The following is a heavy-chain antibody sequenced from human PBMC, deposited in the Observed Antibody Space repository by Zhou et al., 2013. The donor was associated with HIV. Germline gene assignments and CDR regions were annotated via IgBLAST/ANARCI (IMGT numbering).Heavy chain of an antibody. CDR1: GGTFSSHV. D-gene: IGHD3-10*02. CDR2: IIPIFGTI. Sequence: QVQLVQSGAEVKKPGSSVKISCKASGGTFSSHVISWVRQAPGQGLKWMGGIIPIFGTINYAQKFQGRVTITADESTTTAYMELSSLRSEDTAVYYCATCWGCQVWVDAFDIWGQGTMVTVSS. J-gene: IGHJ3*02. V-gene: IGHV1-69*12. CDR3: ATCWGCQVWVDAFDI.